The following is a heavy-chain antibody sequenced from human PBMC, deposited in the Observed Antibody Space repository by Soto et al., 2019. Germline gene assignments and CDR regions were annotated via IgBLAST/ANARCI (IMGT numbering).Heavy chain of an antibody. Sequence: GGSLRLSCAASGFTFSSYSMNWVRQAPGKGLEWVSSISSSSSYIYYADSVKGRFTISRDNAKNSLYLQMNSLRAEGTAVYYCARDIAIAVAESGYYYYYGMDVWGQGTTVTVSS. CDR1: GFTFSSYS. V-gene: IGHV3-21*01. CDR2: ISSSSSYI. CDR3: ARDIAIAVAESGYYYYYGMDV. D-gene: IGHD6-19*01. J-gene: IGHJ6*02.